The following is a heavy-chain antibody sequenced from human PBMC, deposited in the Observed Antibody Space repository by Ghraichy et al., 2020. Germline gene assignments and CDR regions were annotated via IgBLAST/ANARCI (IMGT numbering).Heavy chain of an antibody. CDR2: ISSSSSYI. D-gene: IGHD6-6*01. Sequence: GGSLRLSCAASGFTFSSYSMNWVRQAPGKGLEWVSSISSSSSYIYYADSVKGRFTISRDNAKNSLYLQMNSLRAEDTAVYYCARAFGYSSSSNTRNKNYYYYGMDVWGQGTTVTVSS. CDR1: GFTFSSYS. V-gene: IGHV3-21*01. CDR3: ARAFGYSSSSNTRNKNYYYYGMDV. J-gene: IGHJ6*02.